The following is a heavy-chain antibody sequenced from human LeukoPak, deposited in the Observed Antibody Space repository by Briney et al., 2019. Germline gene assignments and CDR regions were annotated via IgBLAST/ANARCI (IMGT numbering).Heavy chain of an antibody. CDR1: GGSFCGYY. Sequence: SETLSLTCAVYGGSFCGYYWSWIRQPPGKGLEWIGEINHSGSTNYNPSLKSRVTTSVDTSKNQFSLKLSSVTAADTAVYYCARAWQDRYYDFWSGYYSFDYWGQGTLVTVSS. CDR2: INHSGST. V-gene: IGHV4-34*01. J-gene: IGHJ4*02. CDR3: ARAWQDRYYDFWSGYYSFDY. D-gene: IGHD3-3*01.